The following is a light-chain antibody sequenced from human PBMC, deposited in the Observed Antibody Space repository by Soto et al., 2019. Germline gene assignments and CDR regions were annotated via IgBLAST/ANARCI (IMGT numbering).Light chain of an antibody. J-gene: IGKJ2*01. CDR1: QSVSNNY. CDR2: GSS. CDR3: QQYGSSPPYT. V-gene: IGKV3-20*01. Sequence: EVVLTQSPGTLSLSPGERATLSCRASQSVSNNYFAWYQQKPGQAPRLLIFGSSDRVTGIPDRFSGSGSGTDFTLTISRQEPEDFAVYYCQQYGSSPPYTFGQGTKLEIK.